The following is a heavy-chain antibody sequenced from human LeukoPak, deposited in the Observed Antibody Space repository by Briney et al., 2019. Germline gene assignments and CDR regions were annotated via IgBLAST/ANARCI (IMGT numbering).Heavy chain of an antibody. D-gene: IGHD5-12*01. V-gene: IGHV3-74*01. CDR2: IKTDGSRT. CDR3: ARDGYEFRAFDI. CDR1: GFTFSSYW. J-gene: IGHJ3*02. Sequence: GGSLRLSCAASGFTFSSYWMHWVRHAPGKGLVWVSRIKTDGSRTHYADFAQGRCTISRDNAKNTPYLQMNSLRAEDTAVYYCARDGYEFRAFDIWGQGTMVTVSP.